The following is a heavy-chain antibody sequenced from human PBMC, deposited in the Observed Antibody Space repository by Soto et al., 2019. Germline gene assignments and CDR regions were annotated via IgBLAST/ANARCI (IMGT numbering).Heavy chain of an antibody. CDR1: GGSISSSNW. Sequence: SETLSLTCAVSGGSISSSNWWSWVRQPPGKGLEWIGEIYHSGSTNYHPSLKSRVTISVDKPKNQFSLKLRSVTAADTAVYYCARDPYYYGSGSSHYYGMDVWGQGTTVTVSS. CDR2: IYHSGST. D-gene: IGHD3-10*01. V-gene: IGHV4-4*02. J-gene: IGHJ6*02. CDR3: ARDPYYYGSGSSHYYGMDV.